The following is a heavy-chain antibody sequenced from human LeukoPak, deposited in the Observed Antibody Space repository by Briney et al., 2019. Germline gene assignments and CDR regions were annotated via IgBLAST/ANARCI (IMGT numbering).Heavy chain of an antibody. CDR3: AKDRPNSYETNGHYYRRDGDS. Sequence: PVGSLRLSCAASGFTLNVYARSWVRQAPGKGRRWGAGISSGSGDTVYADSVKGPFTISRDHSRNTLYLQMNSLRAEDTAIYYRAKDRPNSYETNGHYYRRDGDSWGQGTLVTVSS. D-gene: IGHD3-22*01. J-gene: IGHJ5*01. CDR1: GFTLNVYA. V-gene: IGHV3-23*01. CDR2: ISSGSGDT.